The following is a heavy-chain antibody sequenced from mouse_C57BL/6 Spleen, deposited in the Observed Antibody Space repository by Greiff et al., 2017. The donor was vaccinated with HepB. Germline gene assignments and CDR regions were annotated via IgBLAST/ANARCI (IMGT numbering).Heavy chain of an antibody. D-gene: IGHD2-10*01. CDR3: ARSPFYGNYPSWFAY. CDR1: GYTFTSYG. CDR2: IYPRSGNT. J-gene: IGHJ3*01. Sequence: VKLMESGAELARPGASVKLSCKASGYTFTSYGISWVKQRTGQGLEWIGEIYPRSGNTYYNEKFKGKATLTADKSSSTAYMELRSLTSEDSAVYFCARSPFYGNYPSWFAYWGQGTLVTVSA. V-gene: IGHV1-81*01.